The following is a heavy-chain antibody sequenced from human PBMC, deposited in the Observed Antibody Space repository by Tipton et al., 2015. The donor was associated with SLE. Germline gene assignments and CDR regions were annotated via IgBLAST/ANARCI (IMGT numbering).Heavy chain of an antibody. CDR3: AKSREVAAARIQH. V-gene: IGHV3-23*01. CDR1: GFIFSNYA. J-gene: IGHJ1*01. CDR2: ISGSGDSI. D-gene: IGHD6-13*01. Sequence: SLRLSCTASGFIFSNYAMSWVRQAPGKGLEWVSSISGSGDSIYQADSVKGRFTIARDNSKNTVYLQMNSLTAEDTAIYYCAKSREVAAARIQHWGQGTLVTVSS.